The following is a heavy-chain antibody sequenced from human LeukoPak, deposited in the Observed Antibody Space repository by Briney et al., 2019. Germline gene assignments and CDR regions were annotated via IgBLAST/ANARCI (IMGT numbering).Heavy chain of an antibody. J-gene: IGHJ4*02. CDR1: GGSISGYY. V-gene: IGHV4-34*01. Sequence: SQTLSLTCTVSGGSISGYYWSWIRQPPGKGLEWIGEINHSGSTNYNPSLKSRVTISVDTSKNQFSLKLSSVTAADTAVYYCARASGIQLWQAIDYWGQGTLVTVSS. CDR2: INHSGST. D-gene: IGHD5-18*01. CDR3: ARASGIQLWQAIDY.